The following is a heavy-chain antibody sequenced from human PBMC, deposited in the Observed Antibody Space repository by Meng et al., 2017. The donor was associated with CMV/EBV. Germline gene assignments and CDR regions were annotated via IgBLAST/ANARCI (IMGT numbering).Heavy chain of an antibody. V-gene: IGHV3-53*01. CDR1: GFTISSNY. J-gene: IGHJ4*02. Sequence: GGSLRLSCAASGFTISSNYMTWVRQAPGKGLEWVSLIYSGGSTYYADSVKGRFTISRDNSKNTLFLQMNSLRAEDTAVYYCARLQDSSGYYRVVVTIDYWGQGTLVTVSS. CDR3: ARLQDSSGYYRVVVTIDY. CDR2: IYSGGST. D-gene: IGHD3-22*01.